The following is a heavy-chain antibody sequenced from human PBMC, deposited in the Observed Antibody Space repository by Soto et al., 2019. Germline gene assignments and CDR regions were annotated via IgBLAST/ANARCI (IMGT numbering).Heavy chain of an antibody. V-gene: IGHV3-9*01. J-gene: IGHJ4*02. D-gene: IGHD6-19*01. CDR1: GFTFDDYA. CDR3: AKDTGSGWPRYYFDY. CDR2: ISWNSGSI. Sequence: EVQLVESGGGLVQPGRSLRLSCAASGFTFDDYAMHWVRQAPGKGLEWVSGISWNSGSIGYADSVKGRFTISRDNAKNSLYLQMNSRRAEDTALYYCAKDTGSGWPRYYFDYWGQGTLVTVSS.